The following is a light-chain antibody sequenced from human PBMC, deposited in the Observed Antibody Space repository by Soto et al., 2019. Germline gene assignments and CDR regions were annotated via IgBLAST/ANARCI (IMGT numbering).Light chain of an antibody. J-gene: IGKJ4*01. CDR2: EVS. CDR1: QTVSSS. V-gene: IGKV3-11*01. Sequence: EIVLTQSPATLSSSPGERATLSCRASQTVSSSLAWYQQKPGQAPRLLIYEVSNRATGIPARFSGSGSGADFTLTISSLDPGDFALYYCQQHINWPLTFGGGTKV. CDR3: QQHINWPLT.